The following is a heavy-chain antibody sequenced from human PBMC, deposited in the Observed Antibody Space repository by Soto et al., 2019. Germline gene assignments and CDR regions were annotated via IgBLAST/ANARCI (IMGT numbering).Heavy chain of an antibody. Sequence: PRASLSLSCAASGFTFSTYSIAWVRQTSGRVLEWVSTISGSGGTTYYADSVKGRFTISRDNSKNTLYLQMNSLRAEDTAVYYCARDHHDAFDIWGQGTMDTV. V-gene: IGHV3-23*01. CDR2: ISGSGGTT. CDR3: ARDHHDAFDI. CDR1: GFTFSTYS. J-gene: IGHJ3*02.